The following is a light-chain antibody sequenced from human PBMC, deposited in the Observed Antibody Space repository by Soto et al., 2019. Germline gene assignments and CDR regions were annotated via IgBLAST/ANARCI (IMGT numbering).Light chain of an antibody. CDR1: QAIISD. Sequence: AIQMTQSPSSLSASIGDRVTITCRASQAIISDLGWYQQKPGKAPKVLIYTASTLQTGVPSRFSGSGAGTDFNLTISSLQHEDFATYYCLQDNDFPVTFGGGTKVE. V-gene: IGKV1-6*01. CDR2: TAS. J-gene: IGKJ4*01. CDR3: LQDNDFPVT.